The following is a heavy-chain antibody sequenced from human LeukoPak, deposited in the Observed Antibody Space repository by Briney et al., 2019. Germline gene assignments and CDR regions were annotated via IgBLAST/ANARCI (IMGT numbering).Heavy chain of an antibody. Sequence: GASVKVSCKASGYSFTSNYTHWVRQAPGQGLEWMGMIYPRDGSTSYAQKFQGRVTVTRDTSTSTVHMELSGLRSEDTAVYYCARDQEAFDYWGQGTLVTASS. CDR2: IYPRDGST. J-gene: IGHJ4*02. CDR1: GYSFTSNY. CDR3: ARDQEAFDY. V-gene: IGHV1-46*01.